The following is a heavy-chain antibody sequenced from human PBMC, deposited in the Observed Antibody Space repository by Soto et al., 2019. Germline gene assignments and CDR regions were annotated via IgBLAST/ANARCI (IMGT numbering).Heavy chain of an antibody. J-gene: IGHJ3*02. Sequence: SGKVSCKASGGTFSSYTISWVRQAPGQGLEWMGRIIPILGIANYAQKFQRRVTITADKSTSTAYMELSSLRSEDMSVYYCARDDRHYYYDSSGRDAFYIW. V-gene: IGHV1-69*04. CDR2: IIPILGIA. D-gene: IGHD3-22*01. CDR3: ARDDRHYYYDSSGRDAFYI. CDR1: GGTFSSYT.